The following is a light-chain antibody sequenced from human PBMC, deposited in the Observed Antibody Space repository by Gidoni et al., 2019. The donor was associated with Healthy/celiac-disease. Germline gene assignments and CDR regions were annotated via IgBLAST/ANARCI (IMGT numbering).Light chain of an antibody. CDR3: CSYAGSSTLV. CDR1: SSDVGSYNL. Sequence: QSALTQTASVSGSPGQAITISCTGTSSDVGSYNLVSWYQQHPGKAPKLMIYECSKRPSGVSHRFSGSKSGNTASLTISGLQAEDEADYYFCSYAGSSTLVFGGGTKLTVL. CDR2: ECS. V-gene: IGLV2-23*01. J-gene: IGLJ2*01.